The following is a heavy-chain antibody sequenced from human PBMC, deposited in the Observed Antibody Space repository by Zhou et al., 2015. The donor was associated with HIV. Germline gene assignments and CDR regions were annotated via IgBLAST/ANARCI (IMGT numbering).Heavy chain of an antibody. CDR3: AAQDIVVVPAAMDY. Sequence: QVQLVQSGAEVKKPGSSVKVSCKASGGTFSSYAISWVRQAPGQGLEWMGGIIPIFGTANYAQKFQGRVTITADESTSTAYMELSSLRSEDTAVYYCAAQDIVVVPAAMDYWGQGTLVTVSS. CDR2: IIPIFGTA. J-gene: IGHJ4*02. V-gene: IGHV1-69*12. CDR1: GGTFSSYA. D-gene: IGHD2-2*01.